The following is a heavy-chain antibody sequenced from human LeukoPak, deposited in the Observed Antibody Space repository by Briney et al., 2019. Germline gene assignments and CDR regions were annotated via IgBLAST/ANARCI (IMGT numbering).Heavy chain of an antibody. CDR2: IYYSGST. J-gene: IGHJ4*02. V-gene: IGHV4-39*01. Sequence: SETLSLTCTVSGGSISCSSYYWGWIRQPPGKGLEWIGSIYYSGSTYYNPSLKSRVTISVDTSKNQFSLKLSSVTAADTAVYYCARHAKERRALVGAIDYWGQGTLVTVSS. D-gene: IGHD1-26*01. CDR1: GGSISCSSYY. CDR3: ARHAKERRALVGAIDY.